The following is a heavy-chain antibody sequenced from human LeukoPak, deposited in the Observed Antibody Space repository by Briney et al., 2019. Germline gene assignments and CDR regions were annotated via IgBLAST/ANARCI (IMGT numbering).Heavy chain of an antibody. J-gene: IGHJ4*02. D-gene: IGHD3-10*01. CDR1: GGSISSGGYS. Sequence: PSGTLSLTCAVSGGSISSGGYSWSWIRQPPGKGLEWIGYIYHSGSTYYNPSLKSRVTISVDRSKNQFSLKLSSVTAADTAVYYCARGDYGSGSYDYWGQGTLVTVSS. CDR2: IYHSGST. V-gene: IGHV4-30-2*01. CDR3: ARGDYGSGSYDY.